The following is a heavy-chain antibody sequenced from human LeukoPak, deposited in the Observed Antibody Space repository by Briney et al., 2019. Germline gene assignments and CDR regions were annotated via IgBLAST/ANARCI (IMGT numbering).Heavy chain of an antibody. J-gene: IGHJ4*02. CDR3: AREEVGGGSYNY. D-gene: IGHD1-26*01. V-gene: IGHV3-53*01. CDR2: IYSGGST. CDR1: GGSISSDY. Sequence: PSETLSLTCTVSGGSISSDYWSWVRQAPGKGLEWVSVIYSGGSTYYADSVKGRFTISRDNSKNTLYLQMNSLRAEDTAVYYCAREEVGGGSYNYWGQGTLVTVSS.